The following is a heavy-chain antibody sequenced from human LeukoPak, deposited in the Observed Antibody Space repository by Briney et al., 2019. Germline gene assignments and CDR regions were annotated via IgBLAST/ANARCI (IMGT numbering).Heavy chain of an antibody. Sequence: SETLSLTCTVSGGSISSYYWSWIRQPPGKGLEWIGYIYYSGTTNYNPSLKSRVTISVDTSKNQFSLKLSSVTAADTAVYYCARAANAFDIWGQGTMVTVSS. V-gene: IGHV4-59*01. CDR1: GGSISSYY. J-gene: IGHJ3*02. CDR3: ARAANAFDI. CDR2: IYYSGTT.